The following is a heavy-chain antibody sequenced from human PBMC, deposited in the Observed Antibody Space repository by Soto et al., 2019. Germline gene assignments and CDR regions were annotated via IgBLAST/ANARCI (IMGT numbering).Heavy chain of an antibody. CDR1: GYSFTSYW. CDR2: INPSDSYV. V-gene: IGHV5-10-1*01. CDR3: ARHQAGIYPSFDY. Sequence: PGESLNISCKASGYSFTSYWISWVRQMPGKGLEWMGKINPSDSYVNYSPSFQGHVTISTDKSISTAYLQWSSLKASDTAIYYCARHQAGIYPSFDYWGQGTLVTVSS. J-gene: IGHJ4*02. D-gene: IGHD1-26*01.